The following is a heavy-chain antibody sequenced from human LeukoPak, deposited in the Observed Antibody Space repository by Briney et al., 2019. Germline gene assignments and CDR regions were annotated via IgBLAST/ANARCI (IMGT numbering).Heavy chain of an antibody. CDR1: GGTFSSYA. CDR3: ARDKVGDGDHFDY. V-gene: IGHV1-69*13. D-gene: IGHD3-16*01. CDR2: IIPIFGTA. Sequence: ASVKVSCKASGGTFSSYAISWVRQAPGQGLEWMGGIIPIFGTANYAQKFQGRVTITADESTSTAYMELSRLRGDDTAVYYCARDKVGDGDHFDYWGQGTLGTVSS. J-gene: IGHJ4*02.